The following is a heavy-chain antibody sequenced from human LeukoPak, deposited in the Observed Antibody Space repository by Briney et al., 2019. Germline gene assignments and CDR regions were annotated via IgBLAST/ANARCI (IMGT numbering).Heavy chain of an antibody. J-gene: IGHJ3*02. V-gene: IGHV3-23*01. CDR3: ARAYSGYETDAFDI. Sequence: GGSLRLSCAASGFTFSSSAMSWVRQAPGKGLEWVSAISNNGGYTYYADSVQGRFTISRDNSKSTLCLQMNSLRAEDTAVYYCARAYSGYETDAFDIWGQGTMVTVSS. CDR1: GFTFSSSA. D-gene: IGHD5-12*01. CDR2: ISNNGGYT.